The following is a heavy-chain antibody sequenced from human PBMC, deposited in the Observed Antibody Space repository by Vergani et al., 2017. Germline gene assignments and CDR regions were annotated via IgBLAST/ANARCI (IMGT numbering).Heavy chain of an antibody. CDR3: ARDLLAAAGKSRYYYFYYYMDV. Sequence: QVQLVESGGGLGKPGGSLRLSCAASGFTFSDYYMTWIREAPGKGLEWVSYIDSSGKTIYYADSVKGRFTISRDNAKNSLYLQMNSLRAEDTAVYYCARDLLAAAGKSRYYYFYYYMDVGGKGTTVTVSS. CDR1: GFTFSDYY. V-gene: IGHV3-11*01. J-gene: IGHJ6*03. CDR2: IDSSGKTI. D-gene: IGHD6-13*01.